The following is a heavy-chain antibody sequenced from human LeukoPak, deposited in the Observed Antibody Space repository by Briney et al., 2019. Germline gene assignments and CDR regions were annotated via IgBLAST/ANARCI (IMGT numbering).Heavy chain of an antibody. J-gene: IGHJ4*02. V-gene: IGHV4-30-2*01. D-gene: IGHD2-2*01. Sequence: PSETLSLTCAVSGGSISSGGYSWSWIRQPPGKGLEWIGYIYHSGSTYYNPSLKSRVTISVDRSMNQFSLKLSSVTAADTAVYYCARGYCSSTSCYGFDYWGQGTLVTVSS. CDR2: IYHSGST. CDR3: ARGYCSSTSCYGFDY. CDR1: GGSISSGGYS.